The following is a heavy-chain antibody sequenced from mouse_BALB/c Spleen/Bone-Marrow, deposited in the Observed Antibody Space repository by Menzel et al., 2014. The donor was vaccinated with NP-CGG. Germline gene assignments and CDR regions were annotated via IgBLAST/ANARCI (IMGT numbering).Heavy chain of an antibody. CDR3: ARKYGDY. V-gene: IGHV1-80*01. Sequence: VNLVESGAELVRPGSSVKISCKASGYPFSSYWMNWVKQRPGQGLEWIGQIYPGDGETNYNGKFKGNATLTADRSSSTAYMQLISLTSKDSAVYFCARKYGDYWGQGTTLTVSS. CDR2: IYPGDGET. CDR1: GYPFSSYW. J-gene: IGHJ2*01. D-gene: IGHD2-10*02.